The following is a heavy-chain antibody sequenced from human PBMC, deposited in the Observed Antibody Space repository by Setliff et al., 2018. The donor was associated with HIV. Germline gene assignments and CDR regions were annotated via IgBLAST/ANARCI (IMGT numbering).Heavy chain of an antibody. CDR3: ARPSAGGGYNYWYFDL. J-gene: IGHJ2*01. D-gene: IGHD5-12*01. CDR2: IHHSGRT. Sequence: SETLSLTCTVSGYSISDGYYWGWVRQPPGKRLEWVASIHHSGRTYHNPSLQNRVTISVDTSQNQFSLKLRSATAADTAVYYCARPSAGGGYNYWYFDLWGRGTLVTVSS. CDR1: GYSISDGYY. V-gene: IGHV4-38-2*02.